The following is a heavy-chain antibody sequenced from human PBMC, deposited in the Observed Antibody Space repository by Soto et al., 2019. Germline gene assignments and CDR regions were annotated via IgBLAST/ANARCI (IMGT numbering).Heavy chain of an antibody. V-gene: IGHV3-21*01. J-gene: IGHJ5*02. D-gene: IGHD1-26*01. CDR2: ISSSSSYI. Sequence: GGSLRLSCAASGFSFDDYAMHWVRQAPGKGLEWVSSISSSSSYIYYADSVKGRFTISRGSPKNSLYLQMNSLRAEDTAVYYCASLGGLLGPNSFGAWGQGSRVIVCS. CDR1: GFSFDDYA. CDR3: ASLGGLLGPNSFGA.